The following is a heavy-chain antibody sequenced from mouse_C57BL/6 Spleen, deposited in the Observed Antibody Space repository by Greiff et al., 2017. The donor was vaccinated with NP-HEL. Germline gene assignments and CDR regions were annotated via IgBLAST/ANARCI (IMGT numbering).Heavy chain of an antibody. D-gene: IGHD2-1*01. Sequence: VQLQQPGAELVRPGSSVKLSCKASGYTFTSYWMHWVKQRPIQGLEWIGNIDPSDSETHYNQKFKDKATLTVDKSSSTAYMQLSSLTSEDSAVYYCARGNGNWAFAYWGQGTLVTVSA. J-gene: IGHJ3*01. CDR3: ARGNGNWAFAY. V-gene: IGHV1-52*01. CDR1: GYTFTSYW. CDR2: IDPSDSET.